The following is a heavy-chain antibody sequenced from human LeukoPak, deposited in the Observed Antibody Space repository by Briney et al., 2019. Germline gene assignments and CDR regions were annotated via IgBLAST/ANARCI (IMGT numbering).Heavy chain of an antibody. CDR3: AREYLGYSTRIFDY. Sequence: ASVKVSCKASGYSFTGFYLHWVRQAPGQGLEWMGVINPSVGSTSYAQKFQGRVTMTRDTSTSTVYMELSSLRSEDTAVYYCAREYLGYSTRIFDYWGQGTLVTVSS. V-gene: IGHV1-46*01. CDR1: GYSFTGFY. D-gene: IGHD6-13*01. CDR2: INPSVGST. J-gene: IGHJ4*02.